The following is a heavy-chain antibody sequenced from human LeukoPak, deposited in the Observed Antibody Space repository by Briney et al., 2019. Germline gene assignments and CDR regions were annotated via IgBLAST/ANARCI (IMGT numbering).Heavy chain of an antibody. CDR2: ISSSSSYI. V-gene: IGHV3-21*01. CDR1: GFIFSSYA. CDR3: ARFQKAAFDI. J-gene: IGHJ3*02. Sequence: GGSLRLSCAASGFIFSSYAMSWVRQAPGKGLEWVSSISSSSSYIYYADSVKGRFTISRDNAKNSLYLQMNSLRAEDTAVYYCARFQKAAFDIWGQGTMVTVSS.